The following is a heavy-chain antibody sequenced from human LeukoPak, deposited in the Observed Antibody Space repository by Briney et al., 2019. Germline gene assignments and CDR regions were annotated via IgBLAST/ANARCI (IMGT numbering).Heavy chain of an antibody. CDR1: GGSFSGYY. V-gene: IGHV4-59*01. J-gene: IGHJ6*02. D-gene: IGHD3-3*01. CDR3: ARDLRQEWQPNRYGMDV. CDR2: IYYSGST. Sequence: SETLSLTCAVYGGSFSGYYWSWIRQPPGKGLEWIGYIYYSGSTIYNPSLKSRVTILVDMSKNQFSLKLSSVTAADTAVYYCARDLRQEWQPNRYGMDVWGQGTTVTVSS.